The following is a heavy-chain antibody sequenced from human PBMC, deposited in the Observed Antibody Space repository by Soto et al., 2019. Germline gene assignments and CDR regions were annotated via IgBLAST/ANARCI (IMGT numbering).Heavy chain of an antibody. Sequence: GGSLRLSCAASGFTFDDYAMHWVRQAPGKGLEWVSGISWNSGSIGYADSVKGRFTISRDNAKNSLYLQMNSLRAEDTALYYCAKGQPDWGPLADPGFDYWGQGTLVTVSS. CDR2: ISWNSGSI. CDR1: GFTFDDYA. CDR3: AKGQPDWGPLADPGFDY. V-gene: IGHV3-9*01. D-gene: IGHD7-27*01. J-gene: IGHJ4*02.